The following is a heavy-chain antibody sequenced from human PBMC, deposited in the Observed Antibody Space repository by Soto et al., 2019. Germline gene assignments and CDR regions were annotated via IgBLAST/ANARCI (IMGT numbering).Heavy chain of an antibody. CDR1: GFTFSSYA. D-gene: IGHD3-16*01. J-gene: IGHJ4*02. CDR2: ISYDGSNK. Sequence: QVQLVESGGGVVQPGRSLRLSCAASGFTFSSYAMHWVRQAPGKGLEWVAVISYDGSNKYYADSVKGRFTISRDNSKNTLYLKMNSLRAEDTPVYYCAKAYEGDYFDYGGEGTLVTVSS. V-gene: IGHV3-30-3*01. CDR3: AKAYEGDYFDY.